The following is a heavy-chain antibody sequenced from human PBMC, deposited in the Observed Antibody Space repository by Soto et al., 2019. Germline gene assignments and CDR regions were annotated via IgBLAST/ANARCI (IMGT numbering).Heavy chain of an antibody. CDR2: IWYDGSNK. Sequence: QVQLVESGGGVVQPGRSLRLSCAASGFTFSSYGMHWVRQAPGKGLEWVAVIWYDGSNKYYADSVKGRFTISRDNSMNTLYLQMNSLRAEDTAVYYCARITGYSYQLDYWGQGTLVTVSS. D-gene: IGHD5-18*01. V-gene: IGHV3-33*01. J-gene: IGHJ4*02. CDR1: GFTFSSYG. CDR3: ARITGYSYQLDY.